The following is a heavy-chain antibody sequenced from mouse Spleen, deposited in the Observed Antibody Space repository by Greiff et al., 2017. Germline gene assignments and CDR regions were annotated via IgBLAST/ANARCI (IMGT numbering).Heavy chain of an antibody. D-gene: IGHD1-1*01. V-gene: IGHV1-80*01. Sequence: VQLQQSGAELVKPGASVKISCKASGYAFSSYWMNWVKQRPGKGLEWIGQIYPGDGDTNYNGKFKGKATLTADKSSSTAYMQLSSLTSEDSAVYFCAREGVLLPSMDYWGQGTSVTVSS. CDR1: GYAFSSYW. CDR3: AREGVLLPSMDY. CDR2: IYPGDGDT. J-gene: IGHJ4*01.